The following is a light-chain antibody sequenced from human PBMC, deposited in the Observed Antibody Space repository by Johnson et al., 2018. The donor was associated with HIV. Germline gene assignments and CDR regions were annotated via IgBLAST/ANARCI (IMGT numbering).Light chain of an antibody. CDR3: GTWDSSLSAGV. V-gene: IGLV1-51*02. Sequence: HSVLTQPPSVSAAPGQKVTFSCSGSNSNIGENFVSWYQHLPGTAPKLIIYENNKRPSGIPDRFSGSKSGPSATLGITGLQTGDQADYYCGTWDSSLSAGVFGTGAKVTVL. J-gene: IGLJ1*01. CDR2: ENN. CDR1: NSNIGENF.